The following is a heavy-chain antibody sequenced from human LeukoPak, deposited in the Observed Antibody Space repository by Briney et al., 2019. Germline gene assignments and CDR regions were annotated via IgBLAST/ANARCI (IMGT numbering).Heavy chain of an antibody. CDR1: GYIFTNYW. CDR3: ARFGSSWYGGWFDP. V-gene: IGHV5-51*01. CDR2: IYPGDSDT. J-gene: IGHJ5*02. D-gene: IGHD6-13*01. Sequence: GGSLQISCEGSGYIFTNYWIGWVRQLPGKGLEWMGIIYPGDSDTRYSPSFQGQVTISADKSISTAYLQWSSLKASDTAMYYCARFGSSWYGGWFDPWGQGTLVTVSS.